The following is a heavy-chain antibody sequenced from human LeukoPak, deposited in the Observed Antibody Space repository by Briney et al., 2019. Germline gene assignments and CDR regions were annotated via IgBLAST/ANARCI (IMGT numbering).Heavy chain of an antibody. Sequence: SSETLSLTCTVSGGSISSYYWSWIRQPPGKGLEWIGYIYYSGSTNYNPSLKSRVNISVDTSKNQFSLKLSSVTAADTAVYYCARNYDSSGYTTFGYWGQGTLVTVSS. J-gene: IGHJ4*02. CDR3: ARNYDSSGYTTFGY. V-gene: IGHV4-59*01. CDR2: IYYSGST. CDR1: GGSISSYY. D-gene: IGHD3-22*01.